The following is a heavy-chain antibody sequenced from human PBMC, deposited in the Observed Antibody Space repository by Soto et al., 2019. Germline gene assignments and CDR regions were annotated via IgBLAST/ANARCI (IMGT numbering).Heavy chain of an antibody. Sequence: QVQLKQSGGEVKNSGASVKVSCQSAGYAFIKYGINWVRQAPGKGLEWLGWISPYNGDTNYAQSLQDRITMTRDTSTSIAYTELRNLRSNDSAVYYCARVGPIVVEPSAANCYFYQRMDVWGQGTTVIVS. V-gene: IGHV1-18*01. CDR2: ISPYNGDT. CDR3: ARVGPIVVEPSAANCYFYQRMDV. J-gene: IGHJ6*02. CDR1: GYAFIKYG. D-gene: IGHD2-2*01.